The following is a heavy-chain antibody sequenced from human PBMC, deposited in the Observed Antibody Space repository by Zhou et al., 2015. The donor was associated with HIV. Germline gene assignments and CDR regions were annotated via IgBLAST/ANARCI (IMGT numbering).Heavy chain of an antibody. Sequence: QVQLLQSAAEVKKPGASLKVSCKASGYTFTSYGITWVRQVPGQGLEWMGWISAYNGNIKYAQKFQGRVTMTTDTSTSTAYMELRSLRYDDTAIYYCARPANEIYGDYAPPYSGMDGLGPKGPTVTVSS. J-gene: IGHJ6*02. CDR2: ISAYNGNI. CDR3: ARPANEIYGDYAPPYSGMDG. CDR1: GYTFTSYG. V-gene: IGHV1-18*01. D-gene: IGHD4-17*01.